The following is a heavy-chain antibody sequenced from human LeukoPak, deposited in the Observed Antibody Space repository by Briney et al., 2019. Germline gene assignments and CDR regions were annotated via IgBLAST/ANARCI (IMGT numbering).Heavy chain of an antibody. CDR3: AKGRYYDNTGYPIDY. J-gene: IGHJ4*02. CDR2: IRYDANIK. CDR1: GFSFSSYD. V-gene: IGHV3-30*02. D-gene: IGHD3-22*01. Sequence: GSLRLSCAASGFSFSSYDMHWVRQAPGKGLEWVAFIRYDANIKYFADSVKARFTISRDTSKNTLYLQMNSLRAEDTAVYYCAKGRYYDNTGYPIDYWGQGTLVTVSS.